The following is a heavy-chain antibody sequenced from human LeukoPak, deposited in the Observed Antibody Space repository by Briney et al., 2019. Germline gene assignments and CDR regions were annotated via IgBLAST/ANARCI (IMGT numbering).Heavy chain of an antibody. CDR3: AKIITMVRGVTPSEFDP. D-gene: IGHD3-10*01. J-gene: IGHJ5*02. V-gene: IGHV3-23*01. Sequence: PGGFLRLSCAASGFTFSSYAMSWVRQAPGKGLEWVSAISGSGGSTYYADSVKGRFTISRDNSKNTLYLQMNSLRAEDTAVYYCAKIITMVRGVTPSEFDPWGQGTLVTVSS. CDR1: GFTFSSYA. CDR2: ISGSGGST.